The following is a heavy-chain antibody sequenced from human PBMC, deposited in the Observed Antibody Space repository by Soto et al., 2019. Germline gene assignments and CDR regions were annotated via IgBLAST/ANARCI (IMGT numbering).Heavy chain of an antibody. CDR1: GYTFTSYG. Sequence: SVKVSCKASGYTFTSYGISWVRQAPGQGLEWMGGIIPIFGTANYAQKFQGRVTITADESTSTAYMELSSLRSEDTAVYYCAREDEGITGTTQQTSYYYYGMDVWGQGTTVTVSS. CDR3: AREDEGITGTTQQTSYYYYGMDV. J-gene: IGHJ6*02. V-gene: IGHV1-69*13. D-gene: IGHD1-7*01. CDR2: IIPIFGTA.